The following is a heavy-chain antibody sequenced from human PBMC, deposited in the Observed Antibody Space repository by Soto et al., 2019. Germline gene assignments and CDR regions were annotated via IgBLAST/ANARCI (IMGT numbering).Heavy chain of an antibody. CDR3: ARSEPVAGTSDY. D-gene: IGHD6-19*01. J-gene: IGHJ4*02. CDR1: GYPFTSYD. Sequence: ASGKVSCKASGYPFTSYDINWVRQATGQGLEWMGWMNPNSGNTGYAQKFQGRVTMTRNTSISTAYMELSSLRSEDTAVYYCARSEPVAGTSDYWGQGTLVTVSS. CDR2: MNPNSGNT. V-gene: IGHV1-8*01.